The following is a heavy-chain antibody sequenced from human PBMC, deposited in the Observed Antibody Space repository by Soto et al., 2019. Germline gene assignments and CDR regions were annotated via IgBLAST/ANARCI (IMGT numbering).Heavy chain of an antibody. Sequence: QLVESGGGLVKPGGSLRLSCAASGFTFSDHYMSWIRQAPGKGLEWISYITSSSTYTNYAESVKGRFTISRDNAKNSLYLQMNSLKDDDTAVYYCASDTSSWYGGFDPWGQGTLVTVSS. CDR1: GFTFSDHY. CDR3: ASDTSSWYGGFDP. V-gene: IGHV3-11*05. D-gene: IGHD6-13*01. CDR2: ITSSSTYT. J-gene: IGHJ5*02.